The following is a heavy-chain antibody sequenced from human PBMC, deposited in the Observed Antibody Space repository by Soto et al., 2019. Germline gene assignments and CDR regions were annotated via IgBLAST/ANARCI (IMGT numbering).Heavy chain of an antibody. CDR2: IFYSGNT. Sequence: SETPSLTCTVSGGSIRSTIYYWGWIRQPPGKGLEWIGTIFYSGNTYYNTSLKRRVTVSVDTSKNQFSLRLTSVTAADTAVYYCARQRRFYDSSGPLLWGQGTLVTVSS. CDR3: ARQRRFYDSSGPLL. CDR1: GGSIRSTIYY. V-gene: IGHV4-39*01. J-gene: IGHJ4*02. D-gene: IGHD3-22*01.